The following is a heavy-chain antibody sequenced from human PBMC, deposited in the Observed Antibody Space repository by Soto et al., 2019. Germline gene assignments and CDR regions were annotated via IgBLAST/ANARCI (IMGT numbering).Heavy chain of an antibody. CDR1: GGSISSYY. CDR3: ARDRRGYGDPSFAFDI. V-gene: IGHV4-59*01. CDR2: IYYSGST. D-gene: IGHD4-17*01. Sequence: QVQLQESGPGLVKPSETLSLTCTVSGGSISSYYWSWIRQPPGKGLEWIGYIYYSGSTNYNPSLNSRVTISVDTSKNQFSLKLSPVTAADTAVYYCARDRRGYGDPSFAFDIWGQGTMVTVSS. J-gene: IGHJ3*02.